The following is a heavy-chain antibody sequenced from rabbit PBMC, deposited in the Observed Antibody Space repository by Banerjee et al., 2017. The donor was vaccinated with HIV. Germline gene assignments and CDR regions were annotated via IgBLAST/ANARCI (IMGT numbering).Heavy chain of an antibody. D-gene: IGHD2-1*01. V-gene: IGHV1S40*01. CDR3: AREGDDYGDWGL. CDR2: INTVST. J-gene: IGHJ4*01. CDR1: GLSFRSSYY. Sequence: QSLEESGGGLVQPEGSLTLTCTASGLSFRSSYYMCWVRQAPGKGLEWIGYINTVSTNYASWAKGRFTISKTSSTTVTLQMTSLTAADTATYFCAREGDDYGDWGLWGPGTLVTGS.